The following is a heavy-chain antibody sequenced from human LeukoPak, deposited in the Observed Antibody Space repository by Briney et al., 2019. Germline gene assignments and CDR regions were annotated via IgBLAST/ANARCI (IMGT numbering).Heavy chain of an antibody. V-gene: IGHV3-21*01. CDR3: ARAGYYYDSSGLPNAFDI. Sequence: GGSLRLSCAASGFTFSSYSMNWVRQAPGKGLEWVSSISSSSSYIYYADSVKGRFTISRDNAKNSLYLQMNSLRAEDTAVYYCARAGYYYDSSGLPNAFDIWAQGTMVTVSS. J-gene: IGHJ3*02. D-gene: IGHD3-22*01. CDR1: GFTFSSYS. CDR2: ISSSSSYI.